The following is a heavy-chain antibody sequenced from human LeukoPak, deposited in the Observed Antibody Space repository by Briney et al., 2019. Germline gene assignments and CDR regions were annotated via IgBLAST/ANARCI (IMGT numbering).Heavy chain of an antibody. J-gene: IGHJ4*02. CDR2: IIPILGIA. CDR1: GGTFSSYT. V-gene: IGHV1-69*02. D-gene: IGHD2-15*01. Sequence: VASVKVSCTASGGTFSSYTISWVRQAPGQGLEWMGRIIPILGIANYAQRFQGRVTITADKSTSTAYMELSSLRSEDTAVYYCARNAPGYCSGGSCYSGYYLDYWGQGTLVTVSS. CDR3: ARNAPGYCSGGSCYSGYYLDY.